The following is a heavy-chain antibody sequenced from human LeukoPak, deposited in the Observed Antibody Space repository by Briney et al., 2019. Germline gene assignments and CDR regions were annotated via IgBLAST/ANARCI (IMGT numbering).Heavy chain of an antibody. CDR2: INPNSGST. CDR1: GYTFIDYY. Sequence: ASVSVSCKASGYTFIDYYIHWVRQAPGQGLEWMGWINPNSGSTNYAQKFQGRVTLTRDTSISTVYMELSTMRSDDTAVYYCARDTAPYYLDGSGYYLDCWGQGTLVTVSS. J-gene: IGHJ4*02. D-gene: IGHD3-22*01. V-gene: IGHV1-2*02. CDR3: ARDTAPYYLDGSGYYLDC.